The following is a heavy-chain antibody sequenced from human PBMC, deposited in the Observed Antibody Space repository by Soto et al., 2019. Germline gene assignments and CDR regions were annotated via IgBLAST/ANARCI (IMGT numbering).Heavy chain of an antibody. J-gene: IGHJ6*02. D-gene: IGHD3-10*01. CDR1: GFIFSSYA. Sequence: GGSLRLSCAASGFIFSSYAMSWVRQAPGKGLEWVSAISGSGGSTYYADSVKGRFTISRDNSKNTLYLQMNSLRAEDTAVYYCARDRRGLGYGARYYYYGKDVWGQGTTVTVSS. CDR3: ARDRRGLGYGARYYYYGKDV. CDR2: ISGSGGST. V-gene: IGHV3-23*01.